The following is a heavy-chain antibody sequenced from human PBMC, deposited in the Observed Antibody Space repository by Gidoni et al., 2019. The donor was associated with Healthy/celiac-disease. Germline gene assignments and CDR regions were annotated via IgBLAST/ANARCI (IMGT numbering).Heavy chain of an antibody. Sequence: EVQLVESGGGLVQPGGSLRLSCAASGFTFSSYWLCGVRPAPGKGLEWVANIKQDGSEKYYVDSVKGRFTISRDNAKNSLYLQMNSLRAEDTAVYYCARVYSSGWHGDYWGQGTLVTVSS. CDR3: ARVYSSGWHGDY. J-gene: IGHJ4*02. CDR1: GFTFSSYW. D-gene: IGHD6-19*01. V-gene: IGHV3-7*03. CDR2: IKQDGSEK.